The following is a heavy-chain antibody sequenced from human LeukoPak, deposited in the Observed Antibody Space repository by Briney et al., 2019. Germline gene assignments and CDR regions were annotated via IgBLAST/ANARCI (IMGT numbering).Heavy chain of an antibody. J-gene: IGHJ1*01. D-gene: IGHD6-19*01. CDR3: TRNSGWYGLS. CDR2: IDYDGGSG. V-gene: IGHV3-23*01. CDR1: GFTLSSYE. Sequence: GGSLRLSCTVSGFTLSSYEMSWIRQAPGKGLEWVSSIDYDGGSGHYADSVKGRFTISRDNSDNTLFLHLNSLRGADTAVYYCTRNSGWYGLSWGQGTLVTVSS.